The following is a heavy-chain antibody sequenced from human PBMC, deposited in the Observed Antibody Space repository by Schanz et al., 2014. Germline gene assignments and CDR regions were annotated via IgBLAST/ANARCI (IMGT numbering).Heavy chain of an antibody. CDR2: IWYDGSKT. CDR3: ATVGSETYSIYWYFDL. Sequence: VQLLESGGGLVQPGGSLRLSCAASGFDFSSYGMFWVRQAPGKGLEWVGVIWYDGSKTYYADSVKGRFTISRDNSKNTLYLQMNRLRPDDTAVYYCATVGSETYSIYWYFDLWGRGTLVTVSS. CDR1: GFDFSSYG. J-gene: IGHJ2*01. D-gene: IGHD3-10*01. V-gene: IGHV3-33*01.